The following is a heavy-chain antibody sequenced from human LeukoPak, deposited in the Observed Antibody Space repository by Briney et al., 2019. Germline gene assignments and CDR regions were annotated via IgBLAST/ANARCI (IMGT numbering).Heavy chain of an antibody. CDR3: ARGTTPYYYHYGMDV. D-gene: IGHD4-17*01. CDR1: GYTFTSYG. V-gene: IGHV1-18*01. CDR2: ISAYNGNT. J-gene: IGHJ6*02. Sequence: ASVKVSCKASGYTFTSYGISWVRQAPGRGLEWMGWISAYNGNTNYAQKLQGRVTMTTDTSTSTAYMELRSLRSDDTAVYYCARGTTPYYYHYGMDVWGQGTTVTVSS.